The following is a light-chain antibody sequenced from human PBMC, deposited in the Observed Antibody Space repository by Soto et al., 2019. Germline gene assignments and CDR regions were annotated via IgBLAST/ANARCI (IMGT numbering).Light chain of an antibody. CDR2: GAS. CDR1: QSVSSN. J-gene: IGKJ1*01. V-gene: IGKV3-15*01. Sequence: EIVMTQSPATLSVSPGERATLSCRASQSVSSNLAWYQQKPGQAPRLLIYGASTRATGIPARFSGSGSGTEFTLTIGSLQSEDFAVYYCPQYNNWPRTFGQGTKV. CDR3: PQYNNWPRT.